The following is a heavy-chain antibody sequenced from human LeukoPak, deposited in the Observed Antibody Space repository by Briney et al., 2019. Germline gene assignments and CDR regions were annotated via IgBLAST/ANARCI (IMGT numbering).Heavy chain of an antibody. J-gene: IGHJ5*02. CDR3: ARAAGDSSGYYPNWFDP. V-gene: IGHV3-21*01. D-gene: IGHD3-22*01. CDR1: GFTFSSYS. Sequence: GGSLRLSCAASGFTFSSYSMNWVRQAPGKGLEWVSSISSSSSYIYYADSVKGRFTISRDNAKNSLYLQMNSLRAEDTAAYYCARAAGDSSGYYPNWFDPWGQGTLVTVSS. CDR2: ISSSSSYI.